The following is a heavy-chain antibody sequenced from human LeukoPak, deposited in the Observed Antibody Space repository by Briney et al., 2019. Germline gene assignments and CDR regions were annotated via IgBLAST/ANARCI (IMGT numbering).Heavy chain of an antibody. D-gene: IGHD4-23*01. CDR2: IYTSGST. V-gene: IGHV4-4*09. Sequence: MASETLSLTCTVSGGSISSYYWSWIRQPPGEGLEWIGYIYTSGSTNYNPSLKSRVTISVDTSKNQFSLKLSSVTAADTAVYYCARRGGAFDIWGQGTMVTVSS. J-gene: IGHJ3*02. CDR3: ARRGGAFDI. CDR1: GGSISSYY.